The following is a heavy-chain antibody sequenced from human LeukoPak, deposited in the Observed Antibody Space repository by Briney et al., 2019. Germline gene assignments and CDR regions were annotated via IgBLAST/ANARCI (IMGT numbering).Heavy chain of an antibody. CDR3: ARDNAGATTDFDY. J-gene: IGHJ4*02. CDR1: GYTFTDYY. D-gene: IGHD1-26*01. CDR2: INPNSGGT. V-gene: IGHV1-2*02. Sequence: ASVKVSCKASGYTFTDYYMHWVRQAPGQGLKWMGWINPNSGGTNYAQKFQGRVTMTGDTSISTAYMELSRLRSDDTAVYCCARDNAGATTDFDYWGQGTLVTVSS.